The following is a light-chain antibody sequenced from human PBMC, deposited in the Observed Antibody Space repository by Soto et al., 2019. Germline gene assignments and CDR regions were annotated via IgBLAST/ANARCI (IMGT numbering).Light chain of an antibody. V-gene: IGKV1-27*01. CDR3: QKYKSAPLT. J-gene: IGKJ4*01. CDR1: QGIDTY. Sequence: IRMTQSPSSFSASVGDRVTITCRASQGIDTYLAWYQQKPRRVPKLLIYAASTLQSGVPSRFSGSGSGTDFTLTISSLQPEDVATYYCQKYKSAPLTFGGGTKVDIK. CDR2: AAS.